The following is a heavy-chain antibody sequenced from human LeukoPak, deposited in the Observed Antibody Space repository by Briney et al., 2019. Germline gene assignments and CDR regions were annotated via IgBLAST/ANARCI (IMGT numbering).Heavy chain of an antibody. Sequence: PSETLSLTCTVFSASISSFYWSWIRQPPGKGLEWIGYIYYTGSTNYNPSLKSRLTMSVDTSKNQFSLKLSSVTAADTAVYYCARLPGFRDAFDIWGQGTMVTVYS. V-gene: IGHV4-59*08. CDR1: SASISSFY. CDR2: IYYTGST. CDR3: ARLPGFRDAFDI. J-gene: IGHJ3*02.